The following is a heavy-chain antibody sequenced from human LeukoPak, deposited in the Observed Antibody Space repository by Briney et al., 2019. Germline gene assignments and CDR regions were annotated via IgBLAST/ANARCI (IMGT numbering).Heavy chain of an antibody. V-gene: IGHV4-39*01. CDR2: MYYSGST. D-gene: IGHD3-10*01. Sequence: PPETLSLTCTVSGGSISSSSYYWGWIRQPPGKGLEWIGSMYYSGSTYYNPSLKSRVTISVDTSNNQFSLKLSSVTAADTAVYYCARELYGSGSSDFDYWGQGTLVTVSS. J-gene: IGHJ4*02. CDR3: ARELYGSGSSDFDY. CDR1: GGSISSSSYY.